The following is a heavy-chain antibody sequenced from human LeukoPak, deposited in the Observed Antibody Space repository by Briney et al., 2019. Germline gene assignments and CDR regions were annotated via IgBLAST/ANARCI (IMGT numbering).Heavy chain of an antibody. CDR1: GFTFSDYY. CDR3: ARDPCSSTSCYGGSYYFDY. CDR2: ISSSSSYT. Sequence: GGSLRLSCAASGFTFSDYYMSWIRQAPGKGLEWVSYISSSSSYTNYADSVKSRFTISRDNAKNSLYLQMNSLRAEDTAVYYCARDPCSSTSCYGGSYYFDYWGQGTLVTVSS. D-gene: IGHD2-2*01. J-gene: IGHJ4*02. V-gene: IGHV3-11*06.